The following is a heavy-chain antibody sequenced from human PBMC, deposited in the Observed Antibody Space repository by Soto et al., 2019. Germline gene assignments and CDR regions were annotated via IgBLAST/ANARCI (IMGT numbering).Heavy chain of an antibody. Sequence: QVQLQESGPGLVKPSQTLSLTCTVSGGSISSGGYYWSWIRQHPGKGLEWIGYIYYSGSTYYNPSIKSRVTISVDTSKNQFSLKLSSVTAADTAVYYCARESIAARHTGPDYYYYYGMDVWGQGTTVTVSS. D-gene: IGHD6-6*01. CDR3: ARESIAARHTGPDYYYYYGMDV. CDR1: GGSISSGGYY. CDR2: IYYSGST. V-gene: IGHV4-31*03. J-gene: IGHJ6*02.